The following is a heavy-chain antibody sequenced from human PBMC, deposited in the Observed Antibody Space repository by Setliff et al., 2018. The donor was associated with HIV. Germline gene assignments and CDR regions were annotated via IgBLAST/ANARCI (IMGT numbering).Heavy chain of an antibody. CDR2: IYMTGRT. CDR3: ARKYSGFGWGFDL. D-gene: IGHD5-12*01. Sequence: SETLSLTCTVSRGSISTYYWNWIRQSPGKGLEWVGYIYMTGRTTYNPSLKRRVTMSVDTSKNQNSLRLTSVTVADAAVYYCARKYSGFGWGFDLWGQGTLVTVSS. CDR1: RGSISTYY. V-gene: IGHV4-4*09. J-gene: IGHJ4*02.